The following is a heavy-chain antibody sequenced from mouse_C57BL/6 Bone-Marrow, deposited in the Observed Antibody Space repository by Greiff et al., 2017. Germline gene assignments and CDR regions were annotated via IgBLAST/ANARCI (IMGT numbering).Heavy chain of an antibody. J-gene: IGHJ2*01. CDR2: IGPSDSYT. V-gene: IGHV1-50*01. CDR3: AIYRGR. Sequence: QVQLQQPGAELVKPGASVTLSCKASGYTFTSYWMQWVKQRPGQGLEWIGEIGPSDSYTNYNQKFKGKATLTVDTTPSTTYMQLSSLTSEDSAVYYCAIYRGRWGQGTTLTVSS. CDR1: GYTFTSYW.